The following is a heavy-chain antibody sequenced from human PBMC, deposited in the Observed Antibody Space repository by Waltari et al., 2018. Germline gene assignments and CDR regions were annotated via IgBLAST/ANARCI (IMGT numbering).Heavy chain of an antibody. V-gene: IGHV4-39*01. CDR1: GGPISTRSYY. D-gene: IGHD1-26*01. CDR2: IYYSGST. J-gene: IGHJ4*02. CDR3: ASHVSGSYYFDY. Sequence: QLQLQESGPGLVKPSETLSLTCTVSGGPISTRSYYWGWIRQPPGKGLEWIGSIYYSGSTYINPSLKRRVTISVDTSKSQFSLKLSSVTAADTSVYYCASHVSGSYYFDYWGQGTLVTVSS.